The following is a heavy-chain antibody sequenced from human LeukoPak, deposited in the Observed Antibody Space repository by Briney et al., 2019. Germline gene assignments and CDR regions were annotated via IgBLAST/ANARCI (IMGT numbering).Heavy chain of an antibody. CDR2: ISSSSSYI. J-gene: IGHJ4*02. CDR3: ARKEYSSSWYLL. V-gene: IGHV3-21*01. D-gene: IGHD6-13*01. CDR1: GFTFSSYG. Sequence: PGGSLRLSCAASGFTFSSYGMNWVRQAPGKGLEWVSSISSSSSYIYYADSVKGRFTISRDNAKNSLYLQMNSLRAEDTAVYYCARKEYSSSWYLLWGQGTLVTVSS.